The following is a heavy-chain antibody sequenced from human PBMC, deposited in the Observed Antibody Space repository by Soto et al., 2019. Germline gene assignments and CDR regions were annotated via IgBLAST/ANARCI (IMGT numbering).Heavy chain of an antibody. J-gene: IGHJ4*02. Sequence: EVQLVQSGAEVRKPGATVTVSCKISGYKFTDYYIHWVQQAPGKGLEWMGLVDPEEGEPIFADKFQGRLSLTADTSSDTAYMKLNRLTSEDTAVYYCARREVAGNFDYWGQGTLVIVSS. CDR1: GYKFTDYY. V-gene: IGHV1-69-2*01. CDR3: ARREVAGNFDY. D-gene: IGHD6-19*01. CDR2: VDPEEGEP.